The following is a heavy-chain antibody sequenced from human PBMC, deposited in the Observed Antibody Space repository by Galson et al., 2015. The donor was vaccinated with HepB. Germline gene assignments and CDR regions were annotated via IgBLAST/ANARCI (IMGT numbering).Heavy chain of an antibody. CDR3: AREGQLEP. CDR1: GYTFSSYG. V-gene: IGHV1-18*01. J-gene: IGHJ5*02. Sequence: SVKVSCKASGYTFSSYGFSWVRQAPGQGLEWMGWISGYNGDTNYAQKPQGRVIMTRDTSTSTAYMELRNLRSDDTAVYYCAREGQLEPWGQGTLVTVSS. D-gene: IGHD1-1*01. CDR2: ISGYNGDT.